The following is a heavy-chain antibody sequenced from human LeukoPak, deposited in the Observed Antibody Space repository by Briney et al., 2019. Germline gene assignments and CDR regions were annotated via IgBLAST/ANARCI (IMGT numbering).Heavy chain of an antibody. CDR1: GYTFTGYY. Sequence: SCKASGYTFTGYYMHWVRQAPGKGLEWVAVISYDGSNKYYADSVKGRFTISRDNSKNTLYLQMNSLRAEDTAVYYCARDASFIDYGDYVHIDYWGQGTLVTVSS. CDR2: ISYDGSNK. CDR3: ARDASFIDYGDYVHIDY. D-gene: IGHD4-17*01. V-gene: IGHV3-30-3*01. J-gene: IGHJ4*02.